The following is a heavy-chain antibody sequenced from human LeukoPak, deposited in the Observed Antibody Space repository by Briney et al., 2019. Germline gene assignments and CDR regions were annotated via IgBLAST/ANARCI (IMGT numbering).Heavy chain of an antibody. CDR1: GYPFSSYW. D-gene: IGHD2-21*01. CDR2: IYPEDSDT. J-gene: IGHJ4*02. Sequence: GESLKISCKASGYPFSSYWIGWVRPMPGKGLEWMGVIYPEDSDTRYSPSFQGQVTISADTSISTAYLQWSSLQPSDTAMYYCARIYCEVESTCWGQGTLVTVSS. V-gene: IGHV5-51*01. CDR3: ARIYCEVESTC.